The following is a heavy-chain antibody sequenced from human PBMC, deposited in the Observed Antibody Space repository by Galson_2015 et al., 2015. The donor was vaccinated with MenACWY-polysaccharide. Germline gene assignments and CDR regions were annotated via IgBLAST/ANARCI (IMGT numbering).Heavy chain of an antibody. V-gene: IGHV3-7*01. CDR2: IKQDGSEK. CDR1: GLTFSSYW. Sequence: SLRLSCAASGLTFSSYWMSWVRQAPGKGLEWVANIKQDGSEKYYVDSVKGRFTISRDNAKNSLYLQMNSLRAEDTAVYYCARWTFGADFGVVIIPVRLPYYMDVWGKGTTVTVSS. J-gene: IGHJ6*03. CDR3: ARWTFGADFGVVIIPVRLPYYMDV. D-gene: IGHD3-3*01.